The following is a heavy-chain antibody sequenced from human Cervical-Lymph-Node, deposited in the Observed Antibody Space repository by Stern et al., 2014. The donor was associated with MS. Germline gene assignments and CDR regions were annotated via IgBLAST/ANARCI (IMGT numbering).Heavy chain of an antibody. CDR1: GFVFRRYA. V-gene: IGHV3-30*04. D-gene: IGHD1-26*01. CDR2: ISYDGRDK. Sequence: VHLVESGGGVVQPGRSLRLSCAASGFVFRRYAIHSVRQAPGKGLECGALISYDGRDKYYTDSVKGRFTVSRDNSNNTVDLEMNSLRLEDTAVYYCAKGGSGSYLDWGQGSLVTVSS. J-gene: IGHJ4*02. CDR3: AKGGSGSYLD.